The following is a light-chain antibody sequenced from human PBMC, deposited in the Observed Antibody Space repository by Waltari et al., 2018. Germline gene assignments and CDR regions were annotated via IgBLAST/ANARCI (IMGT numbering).Light chain of an antibody. CDR1: QSVLYSSNNKNY. CDR3: QQYYNTPYT. J-gene: IGKJ2*01. V-gene: IGKV4-1*01. CDR2: WAS. Sequence: DIVMTQSPDSLAVSLGEKATINCKSSQSVLYSSNNKNYLAWYQQKPGQPPKLLIYWASTRESGVPDRFSGSRSGTDFTLTISSLQAEDVAVYYCQQYYNTPYTFGQGTKLEI.